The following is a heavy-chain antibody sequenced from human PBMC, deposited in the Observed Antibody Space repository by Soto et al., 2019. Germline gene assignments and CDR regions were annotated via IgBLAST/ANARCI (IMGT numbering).Heavy chain of an antibody. CDR2: IYYSGST. CDR1: GGSISSGGYY. D-gene: IGHD2-15*01. V-gene: IGHV4-31*03. J-gene: IGHJ5*02. CDR3: ARGGLGYCSGGSCYPGDWFDP. Sequence: QVQLQESGPGLVKPSQTLSLTCTVSGGSISSGGYYWSWIRQHPGKGLEWIGYIYYSGSTYYNPSLKSRVTISVDTSKNHFSLKMSSVTASDTAVYYCARGGLGYCSGGSCYPGDWFDPWGQGTLVTVSS.